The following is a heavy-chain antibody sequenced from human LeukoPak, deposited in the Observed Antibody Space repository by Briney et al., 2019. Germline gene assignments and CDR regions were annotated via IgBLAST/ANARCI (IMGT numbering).Heavy chain of an antibody. D-gene: IGHD3-22*01. CDR2: ISGSGGST. CDR1: GFTFSSYA. V-gene: IGHV3-23*01. Sequence: PGGSLRLSCAASGFTFSSYAMSWVRQAPGKGLEWVSAISGSGGSTYYADSVKGRFTISRDNSKNTLYMQMNSLRAEDTAVYYCAKDFYDNSGSRYDYWGQGTLVTVSS. CDR3: AKDFYDNSGSRYDY. J-gene: IGHJ4*02.